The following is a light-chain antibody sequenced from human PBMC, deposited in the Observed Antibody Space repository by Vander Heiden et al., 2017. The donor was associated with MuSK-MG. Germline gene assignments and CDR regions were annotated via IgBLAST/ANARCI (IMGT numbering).Light chain of an antibody. CDR1: RSNIGAGYD. Sequence: QSVLTQPPSVSGAPGQRVSISCTGTRSNIGAGYDVPWYQQFPATAPNLLIYGNNTRPSGVPDRFSGSKSGTSASLAITGLQAEDEADYYCHSYDSSLTSSIFGGGTKLTVL. CDR3: HSYDSSLTSSI. J-gene: IGLJ2*01. CDR2: GNN. V-gene: IGLV1-40*01.